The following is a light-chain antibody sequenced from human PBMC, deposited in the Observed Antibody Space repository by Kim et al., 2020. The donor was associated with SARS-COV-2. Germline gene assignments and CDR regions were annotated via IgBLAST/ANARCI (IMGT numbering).Light chain of an antibody. CDR1: SSDVDVYNY. CDR3: SSYAGSNLVV. V-gene: IGLV2-8*03. J-gene: IGLJ2*01. CDR2: DVS. Sequence: GQFVHISCTRSSSDVDVYNYVSWYQQHPGKAPKLINYDVSQRPSGVPDRFFGSKSGNTAPLTVSGLQAEDEGDLFCSSYAGSNLVVFGGGTQLTVL.